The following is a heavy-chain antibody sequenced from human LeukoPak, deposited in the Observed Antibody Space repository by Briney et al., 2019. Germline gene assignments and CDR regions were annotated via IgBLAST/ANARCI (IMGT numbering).Heavy chain of an antibody. CDR1: GDSVSSNSAT. CDR3: ARGLLVGHPYYCAMDV. J-gene: IGHJ6*02. Sequence: SQTLSLTCAISGDSVSSNSATWTWIRQSPSRGLEWLGGTYFRSKWYNDSAESVKSRISINPDTSKNQFSLQLSSVTPEDTAEYYCARGLLVGHPYYCAMDVWGQGTTVSVSS. D-gene: IGHD2-8*02. CDR2: TYFRSKWYN. V-gene: IGHV6-1*01.